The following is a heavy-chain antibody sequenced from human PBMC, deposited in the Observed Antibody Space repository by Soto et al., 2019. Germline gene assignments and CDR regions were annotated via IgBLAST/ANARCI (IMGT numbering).Heavy chain of an antibody. J-gene: IGHJ4*02. D-gene: IGHD1-26*01. CDR1: GGSLSNYA. CDR3: ATEGFSGSYLPN. V-gene: IGHV1-69*13. Sequence: GASVKVSCKASGGSLSNYAIKWVRQVPGQGLEWVGGIIPLSGTTNYAQKFQGRVTITADVSTSTAYMELSSLRSGDTAVYYCATEGFSGSYLPNWGQGVLATVSS. CDR2: IIPLSGTT.